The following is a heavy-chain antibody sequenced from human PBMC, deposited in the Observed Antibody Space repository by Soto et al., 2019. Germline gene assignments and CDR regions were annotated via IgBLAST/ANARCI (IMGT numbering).Heavy chain of an antibody. D-gene: IGHD3-9*01. J-gene: IGHJ6*02. CDR3: ARDLTEGYYYYGMDV. CDR2: IDPSDSYT. V-gene: IGHV5-10-1*01. CDR1: GYSFTSYW. Sequence: LKISCKGSGYSFTSYWISWVRQMPGKGLEWMGRIDPSDSYTNYSPSFQGHVTISADKSISTAYLQWSSLKASDTAMYYCARDLTEGYYYYGMDVWGQGTTVTVS.